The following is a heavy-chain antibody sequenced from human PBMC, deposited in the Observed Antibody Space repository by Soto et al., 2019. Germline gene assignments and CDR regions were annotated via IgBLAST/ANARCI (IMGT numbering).Heavy chain of an antibody. J-gene: IGHJ4*02. Sequence: QVQLVESGVGVVQPGRSLRLSCAASGFTFSNCAMHWVRQAPGKGLEWVAFISYDGSNKYYADSVRGRFTISRDNSQNTLYLQMNSRIDEDTAVYYCARTNSVYSYGYMGDWGQGTLVTVSS. CDR2: ISYDGSNK. V-gene: IGHV3-30-3*01. CDR3: ARTNSVYSYGYMGD. D-gene: IGHD5-18*01. CDR1: GFTFSNCA.